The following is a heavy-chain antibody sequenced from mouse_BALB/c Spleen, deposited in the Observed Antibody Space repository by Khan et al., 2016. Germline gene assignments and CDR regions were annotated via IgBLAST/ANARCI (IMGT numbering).Heavy chain of an antibody. J-gene: IGHJ3*01. Sequence: QVQLQQPGPQLVRPGASAPLSFPSSLYTCTINWMHWVKQRPGQGLEWIGMVDPSDGESRLNQKFKDKAKLTVDTSSSTAYMQLSSPTSEDSAVYFCARENWELAYWGQGTLVTVSA. CDR1: LYTCTINW. V-gene: IGHV1-59*01. CDR3: ARENWELAY. D-gene: IGHD4-1*01. CDR2: VDPSDGES.